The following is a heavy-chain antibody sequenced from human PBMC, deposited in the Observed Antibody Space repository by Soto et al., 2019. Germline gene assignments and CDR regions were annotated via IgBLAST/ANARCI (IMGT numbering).Heavy chain of an antibody. D-gene: IGHD1-26*01. V-gene: IGHV3-30*03. Sequence: QVQLVESGGGVVQPGRSLRLSCAASGFTFSDYGMHWVRQAPGKGLEWVAVTASDGSNKFYGDSVKGRFTISRDNSRSTLHLQMNSLRVDDTAVYYCARKNPGRVWELPDFWGQGTLVTVSS. CDR1: GFTFSDYG. CDR3: ARKNPGRVWELPDF. J-gene: IGHJ4*02. CDR2: TASDGSNK.